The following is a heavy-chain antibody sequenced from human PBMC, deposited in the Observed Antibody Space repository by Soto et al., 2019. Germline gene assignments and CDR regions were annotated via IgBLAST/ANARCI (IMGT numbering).Heavy chain of an antibody. V-gene: IGHV1-69*13. J-gene: IGHJ6*02. D-gene: IGHD2-8*01. CDR1: GGTFSSYA. CDR3: ASKRVYAGAPEYYYYYGMDV. Sequence: GASVKVSCKASGGTFSSYAISWVRQAPGQGLEWMGGIIPIFGTANYAQKFQGRVTITADESTSTAYMELSSLRSEDTAVYYCASKRVYAGAPEYYYYYGMDVWGQGTTVTVSS. CDR2: IIPIFGTA.